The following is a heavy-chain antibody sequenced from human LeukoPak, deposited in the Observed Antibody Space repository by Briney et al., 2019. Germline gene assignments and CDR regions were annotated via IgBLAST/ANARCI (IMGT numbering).Heavy chain of an antibody. J-gene: IGHJ4*02. CDR1: GFTFSSYG. CDR3: AKGGQELPFDY. CDR2: ISYDGSNK. V-gene: IGHV3-30*18. D-gene: IGHD1-26*01. Sequence: PGGSLRLSCAASGFTFSSYGMHWVRQAPGKGLEWVAFISYDGSNKYYADSVKGRFTISRDKAKNTLYLQMNSLRAEDTAVYYCAKGGQELPFDYWGQGTLVTVSS.